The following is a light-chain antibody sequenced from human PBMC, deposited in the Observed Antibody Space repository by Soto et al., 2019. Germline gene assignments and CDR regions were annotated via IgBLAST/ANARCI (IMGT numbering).Light chain of an antibody. CDR1: QSVSSK. V-gene: IGKV3-15*01. J-gene: IGKJ2*01. CDR2: GVS. Sequence: EIVMTQSPATLSVSPGERATLSCRASQSVSSKLAWFQQKPGQAPSLLIYGVSTRDTGVPVRFSGSGSGTEFTLTINSLQSEDFGVYYCQQYNNWPHTFGQGTKVDIK. CDR3: QQYNNWPHT.